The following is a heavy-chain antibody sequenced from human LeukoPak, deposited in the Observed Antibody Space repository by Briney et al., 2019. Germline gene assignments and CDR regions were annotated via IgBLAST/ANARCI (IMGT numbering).Heavy chain of an antibody. Sequence: PGGSLRLSCAGSGFTFSAYEMNWVRQAPGKGLECTSYISSSGRTPYYADSVKGRFTISRDNANNSLFLQMNSLRAEDTAVYYCAFERATVFYWGQGTLVTVSS. CDR3: AFERATVFY. CDR2: ISSSGRTP. J-gene: IGHJ4*02. D-gene: IGHD1-26*01. V-gene: IGHV3-48*03. CDR1: GFTFSAYE.